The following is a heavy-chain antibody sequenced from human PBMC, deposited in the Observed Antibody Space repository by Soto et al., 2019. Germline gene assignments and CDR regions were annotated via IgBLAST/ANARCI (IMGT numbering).Heavy chain of an antibody. J-gene: IGHJ4*02. D-gene: IGHD6-19*01. CDR2: INHSGST. CDR3: ARGRNSSGWYRVFDY. V-gene: IGHV4-34*01. CDR1: GGSFSGYY. Sequence: SETLSLTCAVYGGSFSGYYWSWIRQPPGKGLEWIGEINHSGSTNYNPSLKSRVTISVDTSKNQFSLKLSSVTAADTAVYYCARGRNSSGWYRVFDYWGQGTLVTVSS.